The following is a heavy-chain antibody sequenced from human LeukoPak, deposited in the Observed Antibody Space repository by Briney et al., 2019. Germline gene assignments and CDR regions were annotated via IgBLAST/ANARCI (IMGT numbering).Heavy chain of an antibody. CDR3: ARTGYSSSWYGYYYYGMDV. J-gene: IGHJ6*02. CDR2: INPSGGST. V-gene: IGHV1-46*01. CDR1: GYTFTGYY. D-gene: IGHD6-13*01. Sequence: ASVKVSCKASGYTFTGYYMHWVRQAPGQGLEWMGRINPSGGSTSYAQKFQGRVTMTRDTSTSTVYMGLSSLRSEDTAVHYCARTGYSSSWYGYYYYGMDVWGQGTTVTVSS.